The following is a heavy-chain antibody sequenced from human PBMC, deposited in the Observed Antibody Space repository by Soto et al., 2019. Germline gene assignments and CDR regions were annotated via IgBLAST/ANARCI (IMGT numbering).Heavy chain of an antibody. D-gene: IGHD1-1*01. CDR2: IKSKTDGGTT. J-gene: IGHJ4*02. Sequence: EVQLVESGGGLVKPGGSLRLSCAASGFTFSNAWMNWVRQAPGKGLEWVGRIKSKTDGGTTDYAAPVKGRFTISRDDSKNTLYLQMNSLKTEDTAVYYCWGRTTGHLFDYWGQGTLVTVSS. V-gene: IGHV3-15*07. CDR3: WGRTTGHLFDY. CDR1: GFTFSNAW.